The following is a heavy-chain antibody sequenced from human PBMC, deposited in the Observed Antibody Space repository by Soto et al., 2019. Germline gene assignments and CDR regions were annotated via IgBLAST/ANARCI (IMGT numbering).Heavy chain of an antibody. CDR3: ATMGQETTFYGSGSGFDMDV. CDR2: IIPLFGTA. J-gene: IGHJ6*02. D-gene: IGHD3-10*01. CDR1: GGTFSSYA. Sequence: QVQLVQSGAEVKKPGSSVKVSCKASGGTFSSYAISWVRQAPGQGLEWMGGIIPLFGTAKYAQKFQGRVTITVDESTRTGYMELSSLRSEDTAVYYCATMGQETTFYGSGSGFDMDVWGQGTTVTVSS. V-gene: IGHV1-69*01.